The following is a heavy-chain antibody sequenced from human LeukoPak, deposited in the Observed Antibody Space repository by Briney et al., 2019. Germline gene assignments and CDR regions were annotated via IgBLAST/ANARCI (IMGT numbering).Heavy chain of an antibody. Sequence: ASVKVSCKASGYTFTSYDINWVRQATGQGLGWMGWMNPNSGNTGYAQKFQGRVTMTRNTSISTAYMELSSLRSEDTAVYYCARGRAPRRGSGRRYFDYWGQGTLVTVSS. V-gene: IGHV1-8*01. D-gene: IGHD3-10*01. CDR1: GYTFTSYD. CDR3: ARGRAPRRGSGRRYFDY. J-gene: IGHJ4*02. CDR2: MNPNSGNT.